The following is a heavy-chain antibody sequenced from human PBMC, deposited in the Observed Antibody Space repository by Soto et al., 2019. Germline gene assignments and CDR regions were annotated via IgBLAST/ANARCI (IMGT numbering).Heavy chain of an antibody. CDR2: FSRNDDKT. Sequence: GGSLRLSCVASGFTFSDYTMSWVRQAPGKGLEWVSGFSRNDDKTHYADSVKGRFTVSRDNSKNTLYLQMNSLRAEDTAIYYCAKDYYWLSGTYYPLFDYWGQGTLVTVSS. CDR1: GFTFSDYT. D-gene: IGHD3-10*01. CDR3: AKDYYWLSGTYYPLFDY. J-gene: IGHJ4*02. V-gene: IGHV3-23*01.